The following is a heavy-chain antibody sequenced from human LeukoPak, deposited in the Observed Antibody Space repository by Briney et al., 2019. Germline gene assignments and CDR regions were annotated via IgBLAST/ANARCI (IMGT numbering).Heavy chain of an antibody. CDR2: ISSSSSTI. D-gene: IGHD3-3*01. CDR1: GFTFSSYE. J-gene: IGHJ4*02. V-gene: IGHV3-48*03. Sequence: PGGSLRLSCAASGFTFSSYEMNWVRQAPGKGLEWVSYISSSSSTIYYADSVKGRFTISRDNAKNSLYLQMNSLRAEDTAVYYCAKSKGGDFWSGYYTDESGVFDYWGQGTLVTVSS. CDR3: AKSKGGDFWSGYYTDESGVFDY.